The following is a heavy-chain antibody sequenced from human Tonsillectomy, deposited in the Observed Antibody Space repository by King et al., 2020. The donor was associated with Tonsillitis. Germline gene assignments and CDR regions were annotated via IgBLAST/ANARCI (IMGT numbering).Heavy chain of an antibody. V-gene: IGHV1-69*01. J-gene: IGHJ6*02. D-gene: IGHD3-16*02. CDR2: IIPVFATT. CDR3: SRDTLVIVHDAKVGAKDGMDV. CDR1: GGSFSTYG. Sequence: VQLVQSGAEVKKPGSSVKISCKASGGSFSTYGINWVRQAPGQGLEWMGGIIPVFATTNYAQKFQGRVAITADGSTSTAYMELNSLRYDDTAVYYCSRDTLVIVHDAKVGAKDGMDVWGQGTTVTVSS.